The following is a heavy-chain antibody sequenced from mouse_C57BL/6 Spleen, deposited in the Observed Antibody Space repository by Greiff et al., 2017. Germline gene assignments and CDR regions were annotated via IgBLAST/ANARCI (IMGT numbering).Heavy chain of an antibody. CDR3: AREVPWYFDV. CDR2: INYDGSST. D-gene: IGHD6-1*01. V-gene: IGHV5-16*01. J-gene: IGHJ1*03. Sequence: EVKLMESEGGLVQPGSSMKLSCTASGFTFSDYYMAWVRQVPEKGLEWVANINYDGSSTYYLDSLKSRFIISRDNAKNILYLQMSSLKSEDTATYYCAREVPWYFDVWGTGTTVTVSS. CDR1: GFTFSDYY.